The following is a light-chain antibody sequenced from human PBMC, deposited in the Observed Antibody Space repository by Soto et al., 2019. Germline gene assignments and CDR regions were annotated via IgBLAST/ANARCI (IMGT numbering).Light chain of an antibody. V-gene: IGLV2-14*01. J-gene: IGLJ3*02. CDR3: TSYARYRVLV. CDR1: SSDIGGYKY. CDR2: EVS. Sequence: QSALTQPASVSGSLGQSITISCTGTSSDIGGYKYVSWYQQHSGKAPKLIIFEVSNRPSGVSDRFSGSNSGNTASLTISGLQAEDEADYYCTSYARYRVLVFGGGTKVTV.